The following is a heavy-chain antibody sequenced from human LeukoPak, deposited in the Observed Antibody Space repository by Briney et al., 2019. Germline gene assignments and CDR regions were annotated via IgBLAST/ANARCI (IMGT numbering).Heavy chain of an antibody. CDR2: INPNRGGT. V-gene: IGHV1-2*02. D-gene: IGHD2-2*01. Sequence: ASVKVSYKASGYTFTDYYINWIRQAPGQGLEWMGWINPNRGGTSYAQNFQGRVTMTRDTPITTAYMELSRLRSDDTAVYYCARRQIDCSTTSCYVDYWGQGTLVTVSS. CDR1: GYTFTDYY. CDR3: ARRQIDCSTTSCYVDY. J-gene: IGHJ4*02.